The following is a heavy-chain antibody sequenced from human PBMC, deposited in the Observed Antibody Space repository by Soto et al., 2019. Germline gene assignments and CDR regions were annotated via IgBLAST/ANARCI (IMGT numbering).Heavy chain of an antibody. V-gene: IGHV3-23*01. Sequence: EVQLLESGGGLVQPGGSLRLSCAASGFSFSDYSMTWVRQAPGRGLEWVSTLTPRGTTFYAESVKGRFTISRDNYRNTLSLQMYNLRAEDTARYYCAKRATTVPTPGNYFDCWGQGTLVTGSS. D-gene: IGHD2-15*01. CDR3: AKRATTVPTPGNYFDC. CDR2: LTPRGTT. CDR1: GFSFSDYS. J-gene: IGHJ4*02.